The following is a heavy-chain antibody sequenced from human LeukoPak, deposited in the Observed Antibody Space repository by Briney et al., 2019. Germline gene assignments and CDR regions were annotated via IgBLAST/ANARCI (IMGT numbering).Heavy chain of an antibody. CDR1: GYSFTSYW. D-gene: IGHD3-16*02. CDR2: IYPHDSNI. CDR3: ARMIGLGEVSPYFDY. Sequence: KFGESLKISCKGSGYSFTSYWIAWVRQMPGKGLEWMGIIYPHDSNIKYSPPFQGQVTISADKSISTAYLQWSSLKASDTAIYYCARMIGLGEVSPYFDYWGQGTLVTVSS. V-gene: IGHV5-51*01. J-gene: IGHJ4*02.